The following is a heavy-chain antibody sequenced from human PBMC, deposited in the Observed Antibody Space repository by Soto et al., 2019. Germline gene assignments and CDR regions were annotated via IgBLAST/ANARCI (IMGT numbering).Heavy chain of an antibody. V-gene: IGHV3-30*18. CDR3: AKEASRTYYFDY. J-gene: IGHJ4*02. D-gene: IGHD2-2*01. Sequence: PGGSLRLSCAASGFTFSSYGMHWVRQAPGKGLEWVAVISYDGSNKYYADSVKGRFTISRDNSKNTLYLQMNSLRAEDTAVYYYAKEASRTYYFDYWGQGTLVTVSS. CDR2: ISYDGSNK. CDR1: GFTFSSYG.